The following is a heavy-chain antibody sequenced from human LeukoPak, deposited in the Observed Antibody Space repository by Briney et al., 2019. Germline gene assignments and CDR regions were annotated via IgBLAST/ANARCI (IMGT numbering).Heavy chain of an antibody. CDR3: ARVVVVAATSSGEDY. CDR1: GYSFTSYW. J-gene: IGHJ4*02. Sequence: GESPKISCKGSGYSFTSYWIGWVRQMPGKGLEWMGIIYPSDSDTRYSPSFQAQVTISADKSISTAYLQSSSLKASDTAKYYCARVVVVAATSSGEDYWGQGTLVTVSS. D-gene: IGHD2-15*01. CDR2: IYPSDSDT. V-gene: IGHV5-51*01.